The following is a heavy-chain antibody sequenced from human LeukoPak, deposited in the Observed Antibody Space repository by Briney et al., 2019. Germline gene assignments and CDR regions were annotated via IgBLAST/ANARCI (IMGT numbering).Heavy chain of an antibody. V-gene: IGHV1-2*02. CDR2: INPSSGGT. CDR3: ARVDEHIVVVTAIRYYGMDV. D-gene: IGHD2-21*02. Sequence: ASVKVSCKASGYTFTGYYMHWVRQAPGQGLEWMGWINPSSGGTNYAQKFQGRVTMTRDTSISTAYMELSRLRSDDTAVYYCARVDEHIVVVTAIRYYGMDVWGQGTTVTVSS. CDR1: GYTFTGYY. J-gene: IGHJ6*02.